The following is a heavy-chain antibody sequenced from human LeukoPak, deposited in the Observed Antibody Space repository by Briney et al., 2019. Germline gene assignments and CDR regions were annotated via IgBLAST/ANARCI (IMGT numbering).Heavy chain of an antibody. CDR1: GFTFSSYA. D-gene: IGHD3-3*01. CDR2: ISYDGSNK. J-gene: IGHJ5*02. Sequence: RSLRLSCAASGFTFSSYAMHWVRQAPGKGLEWVAVISYDGSNKYYADSVKGRFTISRDNSKNTLYLQMNSLRAEDTAVYYCATNRRGTAYYDFWSGYYEDRFDPWGQGTLVTVSS. V-gene: IGHV3-30-3*01. CDR3: ATNRRGTAYYDFWSGYYEDRFDP.